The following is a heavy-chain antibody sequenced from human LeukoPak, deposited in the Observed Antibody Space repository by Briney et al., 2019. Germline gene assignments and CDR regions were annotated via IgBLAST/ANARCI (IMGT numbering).Heavy chain of an antibody. CDR3: AKPKTPDGYNSSDY. D-gene: IGHD5-24*01. Sequence: GGSLRLSCAASGFTFSSYAMSWVRQAPGKGLEWVSAISGSGGSTYYADSVKGRFTISRDNSKNTLYLQMNSLRAEDTAVYYCAKPKTPDGYNSSDYWGQGTLVTVSS. V-gene: IGHV3-23*01. CDR1: GFTFSSYA. J-gene: IGHJ4*02. CDR2: ISGSGGST.